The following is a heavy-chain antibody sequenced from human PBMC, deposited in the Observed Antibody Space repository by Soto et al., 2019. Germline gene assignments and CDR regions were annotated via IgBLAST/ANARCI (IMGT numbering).Heavy chain of an antibody. CDR2: ISAYNGNT. Sequence: QVQLVQSGAEVKKPGASVKVSCKASGYTFTSYGISWVRQAPGQGLEWMGWISAYNGNTNYAQKLQGRVTMTTDTPTNTAYMELSSLRADDTAVYYCARIVSSSPTFDYWGQGTLVTVSS. D-gene: IGHD6-13*01. J-gene: IGHJ4*02. CDR3: ARIVSSSPTFDY. CDR1: GYTFTSYG. V-gene: IGHV1-18*01.